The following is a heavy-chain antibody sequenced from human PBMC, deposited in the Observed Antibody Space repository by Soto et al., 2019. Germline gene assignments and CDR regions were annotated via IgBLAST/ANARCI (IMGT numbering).Heavy chain of an antibody. CDR1: GLTFSTYA. CDR3: ARDSVISGDGPFDY. D-gene: IGHD1-20*01. J-gene: IGHJ4*02. V-gene: IGHV3-23*01. Sequence: EVRLLESGGGLVQPGGSLRLSCQASGLTFSTYAMSWVRQAPGKGLEWVSGIGGRGIATFYSDSVKGRFTISRDNSKSTLYLQMNRLRAEDTAIYYYARDSVISGDGPFDYWGRGTLVTVSS. CDR2: IGGRGIAT.